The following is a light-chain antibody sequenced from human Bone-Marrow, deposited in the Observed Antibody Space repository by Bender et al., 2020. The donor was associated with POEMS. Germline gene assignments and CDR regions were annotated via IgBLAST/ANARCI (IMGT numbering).Light chain of an antibody. CDR2: EVI. CDR1: RRDVGGYAY. CDR3: TSYSSSSTDV. Sequence: QSALTQPASVSGSPGQSITISCAGSRRDVGGYAYVSWYQQHPGKAPKLIIYEVIRRPSGVSNRFSGSKSGNTAFLTISGLQAEDEADYYCTSYSSSSTDVVGTGTKVTVL. V-gene: IGLV2-14*01. J-gene: IGLJ1*01.